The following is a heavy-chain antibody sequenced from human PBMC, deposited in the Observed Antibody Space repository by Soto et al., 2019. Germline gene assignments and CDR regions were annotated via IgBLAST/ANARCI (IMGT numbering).Heavy chain of an antibody. CDR1: GGSISSYY. J-gene: IGHJ6*02. Sequence: SETLSLTCTVSGGSISSYYWSWIRQPAGKGLEWIGRIYTSGSTNYNPSLKSRVTMSVDTSKNQFSLKLSSVTAADTAVYYCARGGYSGYDQYYYGMDVWGQGTTVTVSS. CDR2: IYTSGST. V-gene: IGHV4-4*07. D-gene: IGHD5-12*01. CDR3: ARGGYSGYDQYYYGMDV.